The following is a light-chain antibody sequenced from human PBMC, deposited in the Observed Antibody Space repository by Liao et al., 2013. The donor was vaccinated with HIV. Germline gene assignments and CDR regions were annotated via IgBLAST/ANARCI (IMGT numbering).Light chain of an antibody. Sequence: SYGLTQPPSVSVSTGQTASITCYGDNLSNILGNKYLHWYLQRPGQSPVLVIYQDSKRPSGIPERFSGSNSGNTATLTISGTQAMDEADYYCQAWDGSSVVFGGGTKLTVL. V-gene: IGLV3-1*01. J-gene: IGLJ3*02. CDR3: QAWDGSSVV. CDR1: NLSNILGNKY. CDR2: QDS.